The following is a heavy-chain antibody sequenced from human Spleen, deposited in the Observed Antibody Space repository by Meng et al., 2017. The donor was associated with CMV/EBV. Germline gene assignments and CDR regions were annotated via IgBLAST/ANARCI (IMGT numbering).Heavy chain of an antibody. V-gene: IGHV3-48*04. CDR2: RSSSGTI. CDR1: GLPFRIFT. D-gene: IGHD2/OR15-2a*01. Sequence: SGGASGLPFRIFTMNWVRQAPGKGLEWVSYRSSSGTIYYADSVKGRFSISRDNGKNSLYLQMNSLRAEDTAVYYCVRGISYYFDYWGQGTLVAVSS. J-gene: IGHJ4*02. CDR3: VRGISYYFDY.